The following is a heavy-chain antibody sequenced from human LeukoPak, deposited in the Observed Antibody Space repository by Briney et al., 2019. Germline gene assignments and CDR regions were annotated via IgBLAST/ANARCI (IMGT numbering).Heavy chain of an antibody. V-gene: IGHV5-51*01. CDR3: AIGRGGQQLGDY. D-gene: IGHD6-13*01. CDR1: EYSFPNYC. Sequence: GESLKISCKHSEYSFPNYCIGWVRQLPGKGLEWMGIIYPDDSDTRYSPSFQGQVTISADRSIRTACLQWSSLKPSDTAMYYCAIGRGGQQLGDYWGQGTLVTVSS. J-gene: IGHJ4*02. CDR2: IYPDDSDT.